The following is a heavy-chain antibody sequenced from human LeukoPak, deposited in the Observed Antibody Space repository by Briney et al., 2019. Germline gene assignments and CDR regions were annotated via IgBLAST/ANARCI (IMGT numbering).Heavy chain of an antibody. CDR1: GYTFTGYY. J-gene: IGHJ4*02. Sequence: ASVKVSCKASGYTFTGYYMHWVRQAPGQGLEWMGWINPNSGGTNYAQKFQGRVTMTRDTSISTAYMELSRLRSDDTAVYYCARGEHVVVVPAAFNSFDYWGQGTLVTVS. V-gene: IGHV1-2*02. CDR2: INPNSGGT. CDR3: ARGEHVVVVPAAFNSFDY. D-gene: IGHD2-2*01.